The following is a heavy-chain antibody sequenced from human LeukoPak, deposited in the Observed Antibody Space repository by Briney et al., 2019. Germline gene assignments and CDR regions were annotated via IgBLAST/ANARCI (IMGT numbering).Heavy chain of an antibody. Sequence: PSETLSLTCTVSGGSISSSSYYWSWIRQPAGKGLEWIGRIYTSGSTNYNPSLKSRVTMSVDTSKNQFSLKLSSVTAADTAVYYCAREHIVVVPAAMNYYYYMDVWGKGTTVTISS. CDR2: IYTSGST. CDR1: GGSISSSSYY. D-gene: IGHD2-2*01. V-gene: IGHV4-61*02. J-gene: IGHJ6*03. CDR3: AREHIVVVPAAMNYYYYMDV.